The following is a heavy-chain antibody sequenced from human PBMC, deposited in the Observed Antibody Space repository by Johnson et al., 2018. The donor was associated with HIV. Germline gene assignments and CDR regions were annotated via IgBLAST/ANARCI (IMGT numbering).Heavy chain of an antibody. V-gene: IGHV3-23*04. CDR3: ARESVALVAFDI. D-gene: IGHD6-13*01. CDR2: ISGSGGST. J-gene: IGHJ3*02. Sequence: VQLVESGGGLVQPGGSLRPSCAVSGFTFSSYAMSWVRQAPGKGLEWVSTISGSGGSTYYADSVKGRFTISRDNSKNTLYLQMNSLRAEDTAVYYCARESVALVAFDIWGQGTMVTVSS. CDR1: GFTFSSYA.